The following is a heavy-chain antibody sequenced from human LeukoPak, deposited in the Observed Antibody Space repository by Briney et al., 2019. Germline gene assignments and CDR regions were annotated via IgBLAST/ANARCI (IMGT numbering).Heavy chain of an antibody. J-gene: IGHJ3*02. V-gene: IGHV5-51*01. CDR1: VYTSTSNW. D-gene: IGHD5-12*01. Sequence: GESLKISCKGSVYTSTSNWIGWVRQMPGKGLEWMGIIFPPDSDTRYSPSFQGQVTISVDKSINTAYLQWSSLKASDTAMYYCARRCTASSSGYIQDAFDIWGQGTMVTVSS. CDR2: IFPPDSDT. CDR3: ARRCTASSSGYIQDAFDI.